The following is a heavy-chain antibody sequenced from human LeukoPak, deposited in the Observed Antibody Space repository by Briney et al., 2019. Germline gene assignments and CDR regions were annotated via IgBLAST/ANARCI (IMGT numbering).Heavy chain of an antibody. J-gene: IGHJ4*02. CDR2: IRSKAYGGTT. Sequence: GGSLRLSCTASGFTFGDYAMSWVRQAPGKGLEWVGFIRSKAYGGTTEYAASVKGRFTISRDDSKSIAYPQMNSLKTEDTAVYYCTRGTRRDGYNAVQYYWGQGTLVTVSS. V-gene: IGHV3-49*04. CDR3: TRGTRRDGYNAVQYY. D-gene: IGHD5-24*01. CDR1: GFTFGDYA.